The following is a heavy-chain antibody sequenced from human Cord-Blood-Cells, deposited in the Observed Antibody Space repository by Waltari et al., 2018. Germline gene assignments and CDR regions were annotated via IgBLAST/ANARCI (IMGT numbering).Heavy chain of an antibody. D-gene: IGHD3-10*01. J-gene: IGHJ4*02. V-gene: IGHV4-4*02. CDR2: IYLSGST. CDR1: GGSISSSNW. Sequence: QVQLQQSAPGLLKPSGTLSLTCPVSGGSISSSNWWSWVRQPPGKGLEWIGEIYLSGSTNDNPSLKSRVTISVDKSKNQFSLKLGSVTAADSAVYYCTGRYYYGSGSYLTNWCQGTLVTVSS. CDR3: TGRYYYGSGSYLTN.